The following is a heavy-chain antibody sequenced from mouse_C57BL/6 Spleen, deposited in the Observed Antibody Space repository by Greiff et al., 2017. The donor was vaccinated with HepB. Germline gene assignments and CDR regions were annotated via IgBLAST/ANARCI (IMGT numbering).Heavy chain of an antibody. Sequence: QVQLQQSGPELVKPGASVKISCKASGYAFSSSWMNWVKQRPGKGLEWIGRIYPGDGDTNYNGKFKGKATLTADKSSSTAYMQLSSLTSEDSAVYFCARSDYSNYFYWYFDVWGTGTTVTVSS. J-gene: IGHJ1*03. CDR1: GYAFSSSW. V-gene: IGHV1-82*01. CDR2: IYPGDGDT. D-gene: IGHD2-5*01. CDR3: ARSDYSNYFYWYFDV.